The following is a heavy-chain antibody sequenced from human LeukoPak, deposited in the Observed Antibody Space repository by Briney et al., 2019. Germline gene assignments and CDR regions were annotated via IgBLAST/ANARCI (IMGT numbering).Heavy chain of an antibody. CDR3: ARNPMGPYDYVWGSYRPGAFDI. J-gene: IGHJ3*02. D-gene: IGHD3-16*02. V-gene: IGHV4-59*08. CDR1: GGSISSYY. Sequence: SETLSPTCTVSGGSISSYYWSWIRQPPGKGLEWIGYIYYSGSTNYNPSLKSRVTISVDTSKNQFSLKLSSVTAADTAVYYCARNPMGPYDYVWGSYRPGAFDIWGQGTMVTVSS. CDR2: IYYSGST.